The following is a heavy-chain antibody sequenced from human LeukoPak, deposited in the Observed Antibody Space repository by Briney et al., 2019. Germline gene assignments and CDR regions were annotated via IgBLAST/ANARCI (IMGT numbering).Heavy chain of an antibody. D-gene: IGHD1-7*01. CDR3: ARSDWNYGGYFDY. CDR2: IYYSGTT. Sequence: SETLSLTCTVSGGSISSGSYYWTWIRQHPEKGLEWIGYIYYSGTTYYNPSLKSRVTISVDTSKNQFSLKLSSVTAADTAVYYCARSDWNYGGYFDYWGQGTLVTVSS. J-gene: IGHJ4*02. V-gene: IGHV4-31*03. CDR1: GGSISSGSYY.